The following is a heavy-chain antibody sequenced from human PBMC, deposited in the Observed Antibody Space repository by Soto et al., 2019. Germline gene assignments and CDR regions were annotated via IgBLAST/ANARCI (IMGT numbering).Heavy chain of an antibody. CDR1: SYSISSSNW. D-gene: IGHD6-13*01. CDR2: IYYSGTT. V-gene: IGHV4-28*01. J-gene: IGHJ6*02. Sequence: SETLSLTCAISSYSISSSNWWGWIWQPPGQGLEWIGYIYYSGTTYYNPSLKSRVTISVDTSKNQFSLKLSSVTAADTAVYYCASSNIAAAGFYYYGMDVWGRGTTVTVSS. CDR3: ASSNIAAAGFYYYGMDV.